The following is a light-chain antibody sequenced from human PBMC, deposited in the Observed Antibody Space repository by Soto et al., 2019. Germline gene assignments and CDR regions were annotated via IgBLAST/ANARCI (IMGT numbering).Light chain of an antibody. J-gene: IGLJ3*02. V-gene: IGLV2-23*03. Sequence: QSVLTQPASVSGSPGQSITISCTGTSSDIGSYNLVSWYQQHPGKAPKVIIYEGSNRPSGVSNRFSASKSGNKASLTISGLQAQDEADYYCCSYAASSTFNWVFGAGTKLTVL. CDR2: EGS. CDR3: CSYAASSTFNWV. CDR1: SSDIGSYNL.